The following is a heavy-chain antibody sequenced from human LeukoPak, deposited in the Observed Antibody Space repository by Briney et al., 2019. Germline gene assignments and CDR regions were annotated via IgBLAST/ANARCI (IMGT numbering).Heavy chain of an antibody. V-gene: IGHV3-23*01. D-gene: IGHD3-3*01. CDR3: AKDGYDFWSAYQIDL. Sequence: GGSPRLSCAASGLTFSNYAMTWVRQAPGKRLEWVSAISRSYGIAYPSDSVTGRFTIYCPNSKNTLYLQMTSLRTDDTAVYYCAKDGYDFWSAYQIDLWGQGTLVTVSS. J-gene: IGHJ5*02. CDR2: ISRSYGIA. CDR1: GLTFSNYA.